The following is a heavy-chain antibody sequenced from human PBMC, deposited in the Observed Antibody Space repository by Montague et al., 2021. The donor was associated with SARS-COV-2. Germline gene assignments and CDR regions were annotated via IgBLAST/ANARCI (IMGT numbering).Heavy chain of an antibody. CDR2: IYYSGST. CDR1: GGSISGFY. D-gene: IGHD2-8*01. Sequence: SETLSLTCTVSGGSISGFYWSWIRQPPGKGLEWIGYIYYSGSTKYNPSLESQVAVSVDRSKNQVSLKLTSVTAAGTAVYYCARLLRSCTNGVCRTYYYYALDVWGQGTTVTVSS. V-gene: IGHV4-59*01. J-gene: IGHJ6*02. CDR3: ARLLRSCTNGVCRTYYYYALDV.